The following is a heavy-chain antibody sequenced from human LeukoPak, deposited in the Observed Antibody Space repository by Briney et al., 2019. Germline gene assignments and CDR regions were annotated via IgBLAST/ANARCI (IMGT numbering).Heavy chain of an antibody. D-gene: IGHD3-3*01. CDR2: IYDSGST. CDR3: QSRFLEWLLDY. J-gene: IGHJ4*02. Sequence: SETLSLACTVSGGSISSNNYFWGWIRQPPGKGLEWIGSIYDSGSTYYNPSLKSRVTISVDTSKNQFSLKLNSVTAADTAMYYCQSRFLEWLLDYWGQGTLVTVSS. CDR1: GGSISSNNYF. V-gene: IGHV4-39*01.